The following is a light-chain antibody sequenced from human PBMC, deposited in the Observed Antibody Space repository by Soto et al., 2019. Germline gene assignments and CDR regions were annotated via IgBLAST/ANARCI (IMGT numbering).Light chain of an antibody. CDR1: SSDVGSYNL. J-gene: IGLJ2*01. CDR2: EVS. V-gene: IGLV2-23*02. CDR3: CLYGGSPRVV. Sequence: QSALTQPASVSGSPGQSITISCTGTSSDVGSYNLVSWYQQHPGKAPKLMIYEVSKRPSGVSNRFSGSKSGNTASLTISGLQAEDEADYYYCLYGGSPRVVLGGGTQVTVL.